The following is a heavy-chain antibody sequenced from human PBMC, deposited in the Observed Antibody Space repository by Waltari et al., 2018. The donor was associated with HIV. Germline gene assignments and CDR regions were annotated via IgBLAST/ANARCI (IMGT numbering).Heavy chain of an antibody. D-gene: IGHD2-2*01. V-gene: IGHV3-7*01. CDR2: IKQDGSEK. CDR3: ARGRRVPAAMGNWFDP. CDR1: GFTFGCCW. J-gene: IGHJ5*02. Sequence: EVQLVESGGGLVQPGGFLRRPCAASGFTFGCCWMSWVRQAPGKGLEWVANIKQDGSEKYYVDSVKGRFTISRDNAKNSLYLQMNSLRAEDTAVYYCARGRRVPAAMGNWFDPWGQGTLVTVSS.